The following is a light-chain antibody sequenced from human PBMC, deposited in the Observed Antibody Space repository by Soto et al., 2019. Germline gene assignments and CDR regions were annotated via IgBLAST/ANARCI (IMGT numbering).Light chain of an antibody. V-gene: IGKV3-20*01. CDR3: QQYGRSPRT. CDR1: QSITSSY. Sequence: EIVLTQSPGTLSLSPGERATLSCRASQSITSSYLAWYQQKPGQAPRLLIHGASNRATGIPDRFSGSGSGTEFTLTISRLEPEDFAVFYCQQYGRSPRTFGPGTKVDLK. CDR2: GAS. J-gene: IGKJ3*01.